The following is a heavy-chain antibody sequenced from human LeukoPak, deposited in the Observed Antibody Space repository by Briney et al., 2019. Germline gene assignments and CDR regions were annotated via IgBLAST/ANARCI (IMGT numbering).Heavy chain of an antibody. J-gene: IGHJ4*02. V-gene: IGHV3-15*01. CDR3: TIGLGDS. CDR1: GFTFSKAW. CDR2: INSKTDGGTP. Sequence: KSGGSLRLSCAASGFTFSKAWMSWVRQAPGKGLEWVGRINSKTDGGTPDYAAPVKGRFTISRDDSKNSLYLQMNSLKSEDTAVYYCTIGLGDSWGQGTLVTVSS.